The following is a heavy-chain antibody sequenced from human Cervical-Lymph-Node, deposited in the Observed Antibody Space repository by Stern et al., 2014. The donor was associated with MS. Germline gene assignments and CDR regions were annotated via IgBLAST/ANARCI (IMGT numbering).Heavy chain of an antibody. CDR2: ISSSSAYI. D-gene: IGHD3-9*01. J-gene: IGHJ5*02. V-gene: IGHV3-21*01. Sequence: VQLVESGGGLVKPGGSLRLSCAASGFTFSSSTMNWVRQAPGKGLEWVSSISSSSAYIYYTDSVKGRFSISRDNAKNSVFLHMNSLRAEDTAVYFCASQDYDILSGSLSWGQGTLVTVSS. CDR3: ASQDYDILSGSLS. CDR1: GFTFSSST.